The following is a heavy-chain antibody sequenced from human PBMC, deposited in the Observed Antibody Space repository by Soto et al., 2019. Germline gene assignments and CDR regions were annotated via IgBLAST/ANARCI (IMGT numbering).Heavy chain of an antibody. J-gene: IGHJ4*02. D-gene: IGHD6-13*01. CDR3: ARGTYRSKTAFDY. CDR2: ISSSSGTI. CDR1: GFTFSDYY. V-gene: IGHV3-11*01. Sequence: LRLSCAASGFTFSDYYMTWIRQAPGSGLEWVSYISSSSGTISYANSVKGRFTISRDNAQNSLYLQMTSLRAEDTAVYYCARGTYRSKTAFDYWGQGTLVTVSS.